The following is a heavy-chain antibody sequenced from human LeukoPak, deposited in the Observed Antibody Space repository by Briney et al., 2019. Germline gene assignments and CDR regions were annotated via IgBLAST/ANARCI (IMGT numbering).Heavy chain of an antibody. Sequence: SHTLSLTCAISRDSLSSYSVAWNWITQSPSRGLEWLGMTYYRSKWYNDYAVSVKSRITINPDTSKNQFSLHLNSVTPEDTAVYYCVRDSDADRDAFDIWGQGTMVTVSS. CDR1: RDSLSSYSVA. CDR3: VRDSDADRDAFDI. CDR2: TYYRSKWYN. J-gene: IGHJ3*02. V-gene: IGHV6-1*01.